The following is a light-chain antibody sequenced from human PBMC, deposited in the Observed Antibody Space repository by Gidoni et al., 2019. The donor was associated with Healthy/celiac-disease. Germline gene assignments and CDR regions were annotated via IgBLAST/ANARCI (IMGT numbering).Light chain of an antibody. J-gene: IGLJ2*01. CDR2: EVS. V-gene: IGLV2-14*01. CDR1: SSDVGGYNY. CDR3: SSYTSSSTLDVV. Sequence: QSALTQPASVFGSPGQSITISRTGTSSDVGGYNYVSWYQQHPGKAPKLMIYEVSNRPSGVSNRFSGSKSGNTASLTISGLQAEDEADYYCSSYTSSSTLDVVFGGGTKLTVL.